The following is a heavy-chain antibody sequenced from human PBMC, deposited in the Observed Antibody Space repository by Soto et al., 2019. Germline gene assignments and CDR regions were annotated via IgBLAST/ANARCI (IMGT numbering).Heavy chain of an antibody. D-gene: IGHD3-22*01. CDR3: VKYYCDSSGYYGLNAFDI. V-gene: IGHV3-64D*06. CDR2: ISSNGGST. CDR1: RFTFSTYA. Sequence: GGSLRLSCLASRFTFSTYAMHWVRQAPGKGLEYVSTISSNGGSTYYADSVKGRFTISRDNSKNTLYLQMSSLRAEDTAVYYCVKYYCDSSGYYGLNAFDIWGQGTMVTVSS. J-gene: IGHJ3*02.